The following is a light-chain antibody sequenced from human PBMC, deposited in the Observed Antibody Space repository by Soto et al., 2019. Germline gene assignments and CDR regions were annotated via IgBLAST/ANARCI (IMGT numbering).Light chain of an antibody. V-gene: IGKV1-9*01. CDR2: AAS. CDR1: QVISTS. CDR3: QQLFDSPIT. J-gene: IGKJ5*01. Sequence: DVQLTQYPSFLSPSIGESCTITCLASQVISTSLAWYQVKPGKAPKLLIYAASTLESGVPSRFSATVSGTEFSLTITSLQPEDFATYYCQQLFDSPITFGQGTLLEIK.